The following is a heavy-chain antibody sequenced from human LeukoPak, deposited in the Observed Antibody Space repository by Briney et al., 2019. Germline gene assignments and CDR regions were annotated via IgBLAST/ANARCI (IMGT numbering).Heavy chain of an antibody. V-gene: IGHV3-74*01. CDR1: GFTFSSYW. CDR3: ARDPRNPLWFGESGPDY. Sequence: GGSLRLSCAASGFTFSSYWMHWVRQAPGKGLVWVSRIDGDGSSTSYADSVKGRFTISRDNAKNTLYLQMNSLRAEDTAVYYCARDPRNPLWFGESGPDYWGQGTLVTVSS. J-gene: IGHJ4*02. CDR2: IDGDGSST. D-gene: IGHD3-10*01.